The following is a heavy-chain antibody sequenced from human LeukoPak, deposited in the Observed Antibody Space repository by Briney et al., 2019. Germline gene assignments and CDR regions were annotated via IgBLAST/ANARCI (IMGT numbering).Heavy chain of an antibody. CDR1: GFTVSSTY. CDR3: AKDSPYKLWAVFDL. D-gene: IGHD3-16*01. V-gene: IGHV3-53*01. CDR2: IYTGGSS. J-gene: IGHJ5*02. Sequence: GGSLRLSCVVSGFTVSSTYMSWVRQVPGRGLEWVSSIYTGGSSYTADSVKGRFTISRDSSKNTLYLHMYSLRVDDTAVYFCAKDSPYKLWAVFDLWGQGNLVTVSS.